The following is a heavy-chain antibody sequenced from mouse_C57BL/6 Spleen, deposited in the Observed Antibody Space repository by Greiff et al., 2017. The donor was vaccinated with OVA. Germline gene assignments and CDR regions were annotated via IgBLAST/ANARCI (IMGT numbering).Heavy chain of an antibody. CDR1: GFTFSSYA. D-gene: IGHD4-1*02. V-gene: IGHV5-4*03. J-gene: IGHJ2*01. CDR3: ARGPSTGRPYFDY. Sequence: DVKLVESGGGLVKPGGSLKLSCAASGFTFSSYAMSWVRRTPEKRLEWVATISDGGSYTYYPDNVKGRFTISRDKAKNNLYLQLSHLKSEDTAMYYCARGPSTGRPYFDYWGQGTTLTVSS. CDR2: ISDGGSYT.